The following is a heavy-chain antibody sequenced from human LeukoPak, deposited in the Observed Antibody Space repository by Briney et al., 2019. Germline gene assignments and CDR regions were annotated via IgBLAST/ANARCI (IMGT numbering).Heavy chain of an antibody. J-gene: IGHJ1*01. CDR2: IYYSGST. CDR3: ARGGTLRWSRAEYFQH. D-gene: IGHD4-17*01. Sequence: SETLSLTCTVSGGSISSGGYYWSWIRQHPGKGLEWIGYIYYSGSTYYNPSLKSRVTISVDTSKNQFSLKLSSVTAADTAVYYCARGGTLRWSRAEYFQHWGQGTLVTVSS. CDR1: GGSISSGGYY. V-gene: IGHV4-31*03.